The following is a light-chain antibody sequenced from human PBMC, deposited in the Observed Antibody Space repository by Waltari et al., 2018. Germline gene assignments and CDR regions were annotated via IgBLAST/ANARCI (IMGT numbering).Light chain of an antibody. Sequence: QSALTQPPSASGSPGQSVTISCTGTRSDVGGYNYVSWYQQHPGKAPKLMIYEVTKRPSGFPVRFSGSKSGNTASLTVSGLQAEDEADYYCSSYAGSNNLFGGGTKLTVL. CDR3: SSYAGSNNL. CDR1: RSDVGGYNY. V-gene: IGLV2-8*01. CDR2: EVT. J-gene: IGLJ2*01.